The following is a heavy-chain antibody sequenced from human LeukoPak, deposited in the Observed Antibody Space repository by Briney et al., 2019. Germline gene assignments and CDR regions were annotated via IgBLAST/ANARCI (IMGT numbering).Heavy chain of an antibody. CDR3: ARSGWELLAGNDAFDI. CDR2: IYYSGST. Sequence: SETLSLTCTVSGGSISSSSYYWSWIRQPPGKGLEWIGYIYYSGSTNYNPSLKSRVTISVDTSKNQFSLKLSSVTAADTAVYYCARSGWELLAGNDAFDIWGQGTMVTVSS. V-gene: IGHV4-61*01. J-gene: IGHJ3*02. D-gene: IGHD1-26*01. CDR1: GGSISSSSYY.